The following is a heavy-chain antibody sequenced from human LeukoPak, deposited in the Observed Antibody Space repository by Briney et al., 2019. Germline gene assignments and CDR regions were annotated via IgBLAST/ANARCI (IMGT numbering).Heavy chain of an antibody. D-gene: IGHD6-6*01. J-gene: IGHJ4*02. CDR3: AKLGRIYSSSSDDY. CDR2: ISYDGTNK. V-gene: IGHV3-30*18. Sequence: GGSLRLSCAASGFTFSTYGIHWVRQAPGKGLEWVAVISYDGTNKYYADSVKGRFTISRDNSKNTLSLQMNSLRAEDTALYYCAKLGRIYSSSSDDYWGQGTLVSVSS. CDR1: GFTFSTYG.